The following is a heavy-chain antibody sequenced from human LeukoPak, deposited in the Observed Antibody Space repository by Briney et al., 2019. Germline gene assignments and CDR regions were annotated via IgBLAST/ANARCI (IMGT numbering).Heavy chain of an antibody. D-gene: IGHD2-15*01. V-gene: IGHV3-48*01. CDR1: GFTFSSYS. J-gene: IGHJ4*02. Sequence: GGSLRLSCAASGFTFSSYSMNWVRQAPGKGLELVSYISSSSSTIYYADSVKGRFTISGDNAKNSLYLQMNSLRAEDTAVYYCARGMVVAATRNDYWGQGTLVTVSS. CDR3: ARGMVVAATRNDY. CDR2: ISSSSSTI.